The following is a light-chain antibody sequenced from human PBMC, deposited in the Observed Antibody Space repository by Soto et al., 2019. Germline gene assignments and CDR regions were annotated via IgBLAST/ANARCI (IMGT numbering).Light chain of an antibody. CDR1: FTIGTNK. CDR2: RND. V-gene: IGLV1-47*01. Sequence: QSVLTQPPSASGTPGPSGTLSCSASFTIGTNKVYWYQHLPGTAPKLLIYRNDQRPSGVADRFSGSNSGTSASLAISGLRSEDEADYYCGPWDDSLSAVVFGGGTKLTV. J-gene: IGLJ2*01. CDR3: GPWDDSLSAVV.